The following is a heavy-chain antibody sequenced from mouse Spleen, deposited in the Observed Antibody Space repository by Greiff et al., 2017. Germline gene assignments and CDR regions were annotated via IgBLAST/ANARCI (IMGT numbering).Heavy chain of an antibody. CDR2: IDPSDSYT. CDR1: GYTFTSYW. V-gene: IGHV1-69*01. Sequence: QVQLQQSGAELVMPGASVKLSCKASGYTFTSYWMHWVKQRPGQGLEWIGEIDPSDSYTNYNQKFKGKATLTVDKSSSTAYMQLSSLTSEDSAVYYCARKDYYGSSYAYWGQGTLVTVSA. J-gene: IGHJ3*01. D-gene: IGHD1-1*01. CDR3: ARKDYYGSSYAY.